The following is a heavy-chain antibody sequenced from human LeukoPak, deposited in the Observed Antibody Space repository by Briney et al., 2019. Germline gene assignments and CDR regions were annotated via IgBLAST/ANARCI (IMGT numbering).Heavy chain of an antibody. V-gene: IGHV3-7*05. J-gene: IGHJ4*02. CDR1: GFTITNSW. Sequence: GGSLRLSCAASGFTITNSWMTWVRQAPGKGPEWVANIMKDGSAKYYVDSVKGRFTISRDNAKNSVYLQMNSLRAEDTAVYHCASGGSLDCWGQGTLVTVSS. CDR3: ASGGSLDC. CDR2: IMKDGSAK. D-gene: IGHD3-16*01.